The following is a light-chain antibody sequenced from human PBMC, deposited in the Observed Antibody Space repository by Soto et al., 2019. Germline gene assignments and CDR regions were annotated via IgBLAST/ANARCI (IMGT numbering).Light chain of an antibody. J-gene: IGLJ1*01. CDR2: EVS. CDR1: SSDVGGYDY. CDR3: SSKAGSNSFV. Sequence: QSALTQPPSASASPGQSVTISCTGTSSDVGGYDYVAWYQQHPDKVPKLMIYEVSKRPSGVPDRFSGSKSGNTASLTVSGLQAEDEADYYCSSKAGSNSFVFGTGTKLTVL. V-gene: IGLV2-8*01.